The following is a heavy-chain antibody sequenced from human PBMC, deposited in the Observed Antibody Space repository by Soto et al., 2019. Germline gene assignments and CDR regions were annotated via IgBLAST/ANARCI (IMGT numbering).Heavy chain of an antibody. V-gene: IGHV3-30*18. Sequence: HPGGSLRLSCAASGFTFSSYGMHWVRQAPGKGLEWVAVISYDGSNKYYADSVKGRFTISRDNSKNTLYLQMNSLRAEDTAVYYCAKSSHADYDILTGSSPNYYYYYGMDVWGQGTTVTVSS. CDR3: AKSSHADYDILTGSSPNYYYYYGMDV. CDR1: GFTFSSYG. CDR2: ISYDGSNK. D-gene: IGHD3-9*01. J-gene: IGHJ6*02.